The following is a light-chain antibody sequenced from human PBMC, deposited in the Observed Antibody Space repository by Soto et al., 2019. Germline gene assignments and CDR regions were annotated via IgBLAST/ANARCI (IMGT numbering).Light chain of an antibody. CDR3: SSFTSSSSYV. CDR1: SSDFGIYNS. Sequence: QSALTQPAAVSGSPGQSITLLCTGTSSDFGIYNSVSWYQQHPGKAPKLMIHDVTNRPSGVSGRFSGSRSGNTASLTISGLQAEYDADYYFSSFTSSSSYVFGPGTKLTVL. CDR2: DVT. V-gene: IGLV2-14*01. J-gene: IGLJ1*01.